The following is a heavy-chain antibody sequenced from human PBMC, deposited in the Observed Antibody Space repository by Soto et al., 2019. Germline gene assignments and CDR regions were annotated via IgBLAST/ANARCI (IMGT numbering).Heavy chain of an antibody. D-gene: IGHD3-10*01. Sequence: SETLSLTCAVSGYSISSGNWWGLIRQPPGEGLEWIGYIYYTGTTYYNPSLKSRVTMSGDTSKNQFSLRLSCVTAADTALYYCSITRGDPQHHGLDVWAQGTLVTVSS. J-gene: IGHJ4*02. CDR2: IYYTGTT. CDR1: GYSISSGNW. CDR3: SITRGDPQHHGLDV. V-gene: IGHV4-28*01.